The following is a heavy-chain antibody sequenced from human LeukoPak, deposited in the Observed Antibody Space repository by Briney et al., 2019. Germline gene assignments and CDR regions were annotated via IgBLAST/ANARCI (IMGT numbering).Heavy chain of an antibody. CDR3: ARMEGYSYSDY. J-gene: IGHJ4*02. Sequence: GASVKVSCKASGGTFSSYAINWVRQAPGQGLEWMGGIIPIFGTANFAQKFQDRVTIIADESTSTACMELSSLRSEDTAVYYCARMEGYSYSDYWGQGTLVTVSS. D-gene: IGHD5-18*01. CDR2: IIPIFGTA. CDR1: GGTFSSYA. V-gene: IGHV1-69*13.